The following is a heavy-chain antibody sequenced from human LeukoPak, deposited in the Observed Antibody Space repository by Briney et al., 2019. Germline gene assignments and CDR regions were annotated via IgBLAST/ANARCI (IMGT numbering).Heavy chain of an antibody. Sequence: ASVKVSCKASGYTFTSYDINWVRQATGQGLEWMGWMNPNSGNTGYAQKFQGRVTMTRNTSISTAYMELSSLRSEDTAVYYCARAVFSYCSGGSCPYFDYWGQGTLVTVSS. D-gene: IGHD2-15*01. V-gene: IGHV1-8*01. J-gene: IGHJ4*02. CDR2: MNPNSGNT. CDR3: ARAVFSYCSGGSCPYFDY. CDR1: GYTFTSYD.